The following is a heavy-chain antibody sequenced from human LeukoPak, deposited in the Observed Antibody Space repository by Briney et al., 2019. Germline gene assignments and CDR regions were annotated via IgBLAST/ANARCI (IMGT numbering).Heavy chain of an antibody. J-gene: IGHJ4*02. D-gene: IGHD6-19*01. CDR3: ARAGIAVADHYFDY. V-gene: IGHV4-34*01. CDR1: GGSFSGYY. CDR2: INHSGST. Sequence: PSETLSLTRAVYGGSFSGYYWSWIRQPPGKGLEWIGEINHSGSTNYNPSLKSRVTISVDTSKNQFSLKLSSVTAADTAVYYCARAGIAVADHYFDYWGQGTLVTVSS.